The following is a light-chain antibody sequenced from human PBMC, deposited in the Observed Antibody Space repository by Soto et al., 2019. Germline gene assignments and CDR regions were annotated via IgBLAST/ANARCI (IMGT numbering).Light chain of an antibody. Sequence: QSVLTQPPSASGTPGQRVTISCSGSSSNIGSNYVSWYQQLPGTATKLLIYRNNQRPSGVPDRFSGSKSGPSASLAISGVRSEDEADYYCTAWDDTLRGPLFGGGTKLTVL. V-gene: IGLV1-47*01. CDR2: RNN. CDR1: SSNIGSNY. J-gene: IGLJ2*01. CDR3: TAWDDTLRGPL.